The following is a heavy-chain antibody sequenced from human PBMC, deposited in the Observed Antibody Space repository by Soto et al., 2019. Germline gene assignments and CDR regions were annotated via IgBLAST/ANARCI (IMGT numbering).Heavy chain of an antibody. D-gene: IGHD2-2*01. V-gene: IGHV4-59*01. CDR2: IFHNGRS. CDR3: ARYSSASCHPAYCFEY. J-gene: IGHJ4*02. Sequence: SETLSLTCTVSGDSNSKSYWSWLRQPPGKELEWIGFIFHNGRSLDYNPSFKSRATISIDTSETQFSLNLNSVSAADTAIYYCARYSSASCHPAYCFEYWGKGSPVT. CDR1: GDSNSKSY.